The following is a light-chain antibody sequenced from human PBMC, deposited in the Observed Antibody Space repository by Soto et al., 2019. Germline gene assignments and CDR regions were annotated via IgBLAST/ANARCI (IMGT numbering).Light chain of an antibody. CDR2: DAS. Sequence: QMTESPSSLYTSIGDRVTISCQASQDVGNFLNWYQQRPGKAPYLLIYDASNLDSGVSSRFSGSGSGRDFSFTITSLQPDDVATYFCQQYGSLPITFGQGTRLEIK. V-gene: IGKV1-33*01. J-gene: IGKJ5*01. CDR3: QQYGSLPIT. CDR1: QDVGNF.